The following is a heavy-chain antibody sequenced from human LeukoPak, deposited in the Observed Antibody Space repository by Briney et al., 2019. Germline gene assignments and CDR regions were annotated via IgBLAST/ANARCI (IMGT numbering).Heavy chain of an antibody. CDR2: IYYSGST. Sequence: SETLSLTCTVSGGSISSSSYYWGWIRQPPGKGLEGIGSIYYSGSTYYNPSLKSRVTISVDTSKNQFSLKLSSVTAADTAAYYCARYYDILTGYLQSGFDYWGQGTLVTVSS. CDR3: ARYYDILTGYLQSGFDY. V-gene: IGHV4-39*01. J-gene: IGHJ4*02. D-gene: IGHD3-9*01. CDR1: GGSISSSSYY.